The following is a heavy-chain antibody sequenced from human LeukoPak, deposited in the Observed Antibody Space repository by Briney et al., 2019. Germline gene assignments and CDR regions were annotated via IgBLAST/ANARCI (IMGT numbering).Heavy chain of an antibody. J-gene: IGHJ4*02. V-gene: IGHV3-30*04. Sequence: PGGSLRLSCAAPGFSFSGSAMHRVRQAPGKGLEWVAVISYDGSNKYYADSVKGRFTISRDNSKNTLYLQMNSLRTEDTAVYYCAKDHLSGTNLWGQGTLVTVSS. CDR1: GFSFSGSA. D-gene: IGHD1-7*01. CDR3: AKDHLSGTNL. CDR2: ISYDGSNK.